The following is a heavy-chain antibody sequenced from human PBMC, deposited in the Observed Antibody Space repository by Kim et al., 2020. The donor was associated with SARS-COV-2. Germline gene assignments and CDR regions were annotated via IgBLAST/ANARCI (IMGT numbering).Heavy chain of an antibody. CDR2: TI. D-gene: IGHD5-18*01. Sequence: TIYYADSGKGRFTISRDNAQNSLYLQMNSLRAEDTAVYYCARSGDSYDFDYWGQGTLVTVSS. V-gene: IGHV3-48*03. CDR3: ARSGDSYDFDY. J-gene: IGHJ4*02.